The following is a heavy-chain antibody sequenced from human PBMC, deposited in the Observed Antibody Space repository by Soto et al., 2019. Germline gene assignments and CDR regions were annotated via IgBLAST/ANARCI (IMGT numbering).Heavy chain of an antibody. V-gene: IGHV3-30-3*01. CDR2: ISYDGSNK. Sequence: GGSLRLSCAASGFTFSSYAMHWVRQAPGKGLEWVAVISYDGSNKYYADSVKGRFTISRDNSKNTLYLQMNSLRAEDTAVYYCARDPCFDPWGQGTLVTVSS. J-gene: IGHJ5*02. CDR1: GFTFSSYA. CDR3: ARDPCFDP.